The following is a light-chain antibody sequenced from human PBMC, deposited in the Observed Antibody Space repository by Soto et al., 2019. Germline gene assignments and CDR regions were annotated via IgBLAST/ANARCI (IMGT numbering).Light chain of an antibody. J-gene: IGLJ3*02. CDR1: SGHSNYA. CDR2: VNSDGSH. V-gene: IGLV4-69*01. CDR3: QTWGTGIRV. Sequence: QPVLTQSPSASASLGASVKITCTLSSGHSNYAIAWHQQQPEKGPRYLMKVNSDGSHSKGDGIPDRFSGSGSGAERYLTISSLQSADEADYYCQTWGTGIRVFGGGTKLTVL.